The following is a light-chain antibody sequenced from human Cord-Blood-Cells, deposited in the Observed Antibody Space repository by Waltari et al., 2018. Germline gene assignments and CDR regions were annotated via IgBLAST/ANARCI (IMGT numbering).Light chain of an antibody. CDR2: EGS. V-gene: IGLV2-23*03. Sequence: QSALTPPAPVSGSPGQSITISCPGTRSDVGSYNLVSWYQQHPGKAPKLMIYEGSKRPSGVSNRFSGSKSGNTASLTISGLQAEDEADYYCCSYAGSSTFEVFGGGTKLTVL. J-gene: IGLJ3*02. CDR1: RSDVGSYNL. CDR3: CSYAGSSTFEV.